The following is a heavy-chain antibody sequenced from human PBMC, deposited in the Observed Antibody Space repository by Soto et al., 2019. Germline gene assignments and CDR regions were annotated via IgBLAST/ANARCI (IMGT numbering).Heavy chain of an antibody. V-gene: IGHV4-39*02. CDR3: ARDTSWGGSN. CDR2: IYYSGST. J-gene: IGHJ4*02. CDR1: GGSISSSSYY. D-gene: IGHD3-16*01. Sequence: SETLSLTCAVSGGSISSSSYYWGWIRRPPGKGLEWIGTIYYSGSTYYNPSLKSRVTISVDTSKNQFSLKLSSVTAADTAVYYCARDTSWGGSNWVQGTLVT.